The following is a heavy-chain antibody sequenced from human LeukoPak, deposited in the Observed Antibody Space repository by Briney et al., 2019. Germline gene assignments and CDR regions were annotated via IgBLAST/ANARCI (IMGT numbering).Heavy chain of an antibody. CDR2: ISSSSSYI. J-gene: IGHJ3*02. CDR1: GFTFSSYS. V-gene: IGHV3-21*01. D-gene: IGHD2-2*01. CDR3: TRVVYRGTIVVVPAAMRDAFDI. Sequence: GGSLRPSCAASGFTFSSYSMNWVRQAPGKGLEWVSSISSSSSYIYYTDSVKVRFTIPRDNAKNSLYLQMNSLRAEDTAVYYCTRVVYRGTIVVVPAAMRDAFDIWGQGTMVTVSS.